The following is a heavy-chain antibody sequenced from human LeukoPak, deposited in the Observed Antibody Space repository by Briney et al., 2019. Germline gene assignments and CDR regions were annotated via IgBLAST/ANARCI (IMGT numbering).Heavy chain of an antibody. CDR2: ISYSGSA. CDR3: ARDVRAFDY. J-gene: IGHJ4*02. Sequence: SETLSLTCTVSGGSITNYYWSWIRQPPGKGLEWIGHISYSGSANYSPSLKSRVTISVDTSKNQFSLRLSSVTAADTAVYYCARDVRAFDYWGQGTLVTVSS. V-gene: IGHV4-59*01. CDR1: GGSITNYY. D-gene: IGHD3-10*02.